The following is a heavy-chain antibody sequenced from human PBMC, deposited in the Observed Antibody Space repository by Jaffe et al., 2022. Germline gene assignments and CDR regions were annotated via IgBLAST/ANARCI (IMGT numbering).Heavy chain of an antibody. V-gene: IGHV3-30*18. D-gene: IGHD3-10*01. CDR3: AKNPYYGSGSYYQYYFDY. J-gene: IGHJ4*02. CDR1: GFTFSSYG. CDR2: ISYDGSNK. Sequence: QVQLVESGGGVVQPGRSLRLSCAASGFTFSSYGMHWVRQAPGKGLEWVAVISYDGSNKYYADSVKGRFTISRDNSKNTLYLQMNSLRAEDTAVYYCAKNPYYGSGSYYQYYFDYWGQGTLVTVSS.